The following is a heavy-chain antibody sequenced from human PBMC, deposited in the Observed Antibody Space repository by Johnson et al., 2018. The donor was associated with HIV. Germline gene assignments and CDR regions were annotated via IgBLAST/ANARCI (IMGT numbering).Heavy chain of an antibody. V-gene: IGHV3-66*01. Sequence: VQLVESGGGLVQPGGSLRLSCAASGFTVKSNYMSWVRQAPGKGLEWVSVIYSGGTPYYADSVKGRFTISRDNSKNTLYLQMNSLRAEDTAVFYCARDLDPESGAFDIWGQGTMVTVSS. CDR3: ARDLDPESGAFDI. CDR2: IYSGGTP. J-gene: IGHJ3*02. CDR1: GFTVKSNY.